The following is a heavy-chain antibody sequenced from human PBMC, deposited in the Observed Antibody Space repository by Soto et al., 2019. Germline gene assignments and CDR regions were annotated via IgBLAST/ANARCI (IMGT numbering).Heavy chain of an antibody. D-gene: IGHD3-10*01. CDR2: TYYRSKWHY. Sequence: SQTLSLTCAISGGSVSNNSFAWKWVRQSPSRGLEWLGRTYYRSKWHYDYAPSVRSRITINPDTSKNHFSLQLNSVSPEDAAVYYCARTLRGRGVKYFDDWGQGTLVTVSS. V-gene: IGHV6-1*01. CDR3: ARTLRGRGVKYFDD. J-gene: IGHJ4*02. CDR1: GGSVSNNSFA.